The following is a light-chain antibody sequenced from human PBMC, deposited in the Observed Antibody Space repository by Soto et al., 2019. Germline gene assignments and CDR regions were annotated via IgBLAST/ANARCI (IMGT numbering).Light chain of an antibody. CDR1: QSISSN. V-gene: IGKV3-15*01. CDR2: DTS. CDR3: QQYGTSPWT. Sequence: EIGMTQSPATLSVSPGERATLSCRASQSISSNLAWYQHKPGQTPRLLIYDTSTRATGVPARFSGSRSGPEFTLTINSLQSEDFAVYYCQQYGTSPWTFGPGTKVDI. J-gene: IGKJ1*01.